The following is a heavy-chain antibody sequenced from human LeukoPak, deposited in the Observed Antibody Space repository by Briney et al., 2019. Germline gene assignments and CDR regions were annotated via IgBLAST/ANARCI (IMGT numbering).Heavy chain of an antibody. CDR2: INEDGSTT. V-gene: IGHV3-74*01. Sequence: PGGSLRLSCAASGFTFSSNWMHWVRQAPGKGLVWVSRINEDGSTTNYADSVKGRSTIFRDNAKNTLFLQMNSLRAEDTALYYCAKAIAGVGRLFDYWGQGALVTVSS. CDR3: AKAIAGVGRLFDY. CDR1: GFTFSSNW. D-gene: IGHD6-13*01. J-gene: IGHJ4*02.